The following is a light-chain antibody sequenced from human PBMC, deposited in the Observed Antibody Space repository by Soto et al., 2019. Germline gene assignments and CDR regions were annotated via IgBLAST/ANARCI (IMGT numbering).Light chain of an antibody. Sequence: EIELTQSPGTLSLSPGERATLSCRASQSVGSNSLAWYQQRPGQAPRFLIYDASSRATGIPDRFSGSGSGTDFTLTISRLEPEDFAVYYCQQYGSTPLTFGGGTKVEIK. V-gene: IGKV3-20*01. J-gene: IGKJ4*01. CDR1: QSVGSNS. CDR3: QQYGSTPLT. CDR2: DAS.